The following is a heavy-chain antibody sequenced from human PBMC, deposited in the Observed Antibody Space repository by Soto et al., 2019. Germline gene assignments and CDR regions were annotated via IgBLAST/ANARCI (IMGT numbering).Heavy chain of an antibody. Sequence: SETLSLTCTVSGGSISSGGYYWSWIRQHPGKGLEWIGYIYYSGSTYYNPSLKSRVTISVDTSKNQFSLKLSSVTAADTAVYYCARAPYYDSSGYLHYFDYWGQGTLVTVSS. J-gene: IGHJ4*02. CDR2: IYYSGST. D-gene: IGHD3-22*01. V-gene: IGHV4-31*03. CDR3: ARAPYYDSSGYLHYFDY. CDR1: GGSISSGGYY.